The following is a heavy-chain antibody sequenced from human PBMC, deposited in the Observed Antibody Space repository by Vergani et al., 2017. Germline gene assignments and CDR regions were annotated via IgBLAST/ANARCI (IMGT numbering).Heavy chain of an antibody. CDR3: ARDVMAVWGSYGMDG. J-gene: IGHJ6*02. CDR2: INPSGGST. D-gene: IGHD3-16*01. V-gene: IGHV1-46*03. CDR1: GYTFTSYY. Sequence: QVQLEQSGAEVKKPGASVKVSCKASGYTFTSYYMHWVRQAPGQGLEWMGIINPSGGSTSYAQKFQGRVTMTRDTSTSTVYMELSSLRSEDTAVYYCARDVMAVWGSYGMDGWGQGTTVTVSS.